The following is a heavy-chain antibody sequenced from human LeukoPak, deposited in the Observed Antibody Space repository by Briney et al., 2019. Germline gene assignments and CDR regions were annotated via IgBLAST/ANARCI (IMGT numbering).Heavy chain of an antibody. V-gene: IGHV3-64D*06. CDR2: ISGNGGST. D-gene: IGHD2-8*01. CDR3: VKESGFMVSPNSAFYI. CDR1: GFTLKRYP. J-gene: IGHJ3*02. Sequence: GGSLRLSCSASGFTLKRYPVHGVRQARGKGREYVSGISGNGGSTYYADSVKGRFTISRDNSKNTLYLQTSSLRAEDTAVYYCVKESGFMVSPNSAFYIWGQGTIVTVS.